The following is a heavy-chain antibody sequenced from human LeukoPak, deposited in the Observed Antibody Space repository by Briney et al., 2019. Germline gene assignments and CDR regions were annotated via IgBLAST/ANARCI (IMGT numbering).Heavy chain of an antibody. CDR1: GFTFGDHI. J-gene: IGHJ4*02. CDR3: AKDGTLGYSYGFNFDY. V-gene: IGHV3-48*01. CDR2: VSGSGSTV. D-gene: IGHD5-18*01. Sequence: PGGSLGLSCAAPGFTFGDHIMNWVRQLPGKRLEWVAYVSGSGSTVYYADSVKGRFTVSRDNGKSSLYLQMNSLRAEDTAVYYCAKDGTLGYSYGFNFDYWGQGTLVTVSS.